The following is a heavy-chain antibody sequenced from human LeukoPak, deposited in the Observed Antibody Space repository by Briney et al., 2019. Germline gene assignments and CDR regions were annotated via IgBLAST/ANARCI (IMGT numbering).Heavy chain of an antibody. CDR3: VRVYITRRQAY. CDR2: IYCSGST. J-gene: IGHJ4*02. Sequence: PSETLFLTCTVSGGSISSYYWSWIRQPPGKGLEWLGYIYCSGSTNYNPSLRGQVTISVDTSNNQFSLKRSAVTAPDTAVYYCVRVYITRRQAYWGEGTLGTVSS. D-gene: IGHD3-10*01. CDR1: GGSISSYY. V-gene: IGHV4-59*01.